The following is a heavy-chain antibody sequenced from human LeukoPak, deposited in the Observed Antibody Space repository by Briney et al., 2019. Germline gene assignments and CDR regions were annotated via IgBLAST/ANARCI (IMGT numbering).Heavy chain of an antibody. J-gene: IGHJ4*02. V-gene: IGHV3-30*18. CDR2: ISFDATNK. Sequence: PGGSLRLSCAASGFTFSSYGMLWVRQAPGKGLEWVAVISFDATNKYYADSVKGRFTISRDNSKNTLYLQMNSLRAEDTAVYYCAKDSSADDSSGYSYYFDYWGQGTLVTVSS. D-gene: IGHD3-22*01. CDR1: GFTFSSYG. CDR3: AKDSSADDSSGYSYYFDY.